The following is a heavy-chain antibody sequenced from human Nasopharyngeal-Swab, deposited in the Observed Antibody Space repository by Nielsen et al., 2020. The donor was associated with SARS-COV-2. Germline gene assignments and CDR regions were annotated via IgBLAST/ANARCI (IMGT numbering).Heavy chain of an antibody. D-gene: IGHD1-1*01. Sequence: ASVKVSCKASGYTFTSYAMHWVRQAPGQRLEWMGWINAGNGNTKYSQKFQGRVTITRDTSARTAYMELSSLRSEDTAVYYCARADLSTTGTTGYFDYWGQGTLVTVSS. CDR3: ARADLSTTGTTGYFDY. CDR2: INAGNGNT. J-gene: IGHJ4*02. V-gene: IGHV1-3*01. CDR1: GYTFTSYA.